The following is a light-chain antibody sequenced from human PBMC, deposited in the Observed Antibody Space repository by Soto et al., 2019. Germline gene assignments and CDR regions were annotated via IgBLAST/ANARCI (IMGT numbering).Light chain of an antibody. Sequence: QSALTQPPSASGSPGQSVTISCTGTKSDIGVYDFVSWYQQHPGKAPRLIIYEVVQRPSGVPDRFSGSKSGNTASLTVSGLQAADEADYFCKSYAGSNTYVFGSGTKLTDL. CDR1: KSDIGVYDF. J-gene: IGLJ1*01. CDR3: KSYAGSNTYV. CDR2: EVV. V-gene: IGLV2-8*01.